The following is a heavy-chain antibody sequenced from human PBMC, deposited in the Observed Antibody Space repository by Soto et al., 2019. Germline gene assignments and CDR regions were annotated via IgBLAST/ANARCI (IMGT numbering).Heavy chain of an antibody. CDR3: AGTELAAAGGY. D-gene: IGHD6-13*01. CDR1: GFTFNTYA. CDR2: ISGSGGST. Sequence: GGSLRLSCAVSGFTFNTYAMTWVRQAPGKGLEWVSVISGSGGSTYYTESVKGRFTISRDNSKNTVYLQMNSLRAEDTAVYYCAGTELAAAGGYWGQGTLVTLSS. V-gene: IGHV3-23*01. J-gene: IGHJ4*02.